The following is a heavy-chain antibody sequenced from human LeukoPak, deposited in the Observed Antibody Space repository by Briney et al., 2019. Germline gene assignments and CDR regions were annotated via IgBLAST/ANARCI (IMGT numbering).Heavy chain of an antibody. J-gene: IGHJ4*02. CDR3: ARESLSGSCFDY. V-gene: IGHV4-59*12. CDR2: IYYSGST. Sequence: MASGTLSLTCTVSGGSISSYYWSWIRQPPGKGLEWIGYIYYSGSTNYNPSLNSRVTISVDTSKNQFSLKLSSVTAADTAVYYCARESLSGSCFDYWGQGTLVTVSS. CDR1: GGSISSYY. D-gene: IGHD1-26*01.